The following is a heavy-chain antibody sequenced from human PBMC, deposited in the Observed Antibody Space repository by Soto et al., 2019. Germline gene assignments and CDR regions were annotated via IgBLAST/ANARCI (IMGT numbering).Heavy chain of an antibody. CDR2: INAGNGNT. J-gene: IGHJ4*02. CDR1: GYTFTSYA. Sequence: ASVKVSCKASGYTFTSYAMHWVRQAPGQRLEWMGWINAGNGNTKYSQKFQGRVTITRDTSASTAYMELSSLRSEDTAVYYCAIRPPDYDILTGYYIDYWGLGTLVTVSS. D-gene: IGHD3-9*01. CDR3: AIRPPDYDILTGYYIDY. V-gene: IGHV1-3*01.